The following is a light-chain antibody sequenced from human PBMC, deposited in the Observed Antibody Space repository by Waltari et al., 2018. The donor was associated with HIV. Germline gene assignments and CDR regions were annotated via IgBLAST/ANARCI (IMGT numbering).Light chain of an antibody. Sequence: NFMLTQPHSVSESPGKTVTISCTRSSGSIASNYVQWYQQRPGSSPTTVIYEDNQRPSGFPDRFSCSIDSSSNSASLTISGLKTEDEADYYCQSYDSSNRWVFGGGTKLTVL. CDR3: QSYDSSNRWV. CDR2: EDN. CDR1: SGSIASNY. V-gene: IGLV6-57*01. J-gene: IGLJ3*02.